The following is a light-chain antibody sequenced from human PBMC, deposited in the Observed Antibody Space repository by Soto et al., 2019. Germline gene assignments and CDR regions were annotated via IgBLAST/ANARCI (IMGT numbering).Light chain of an antibody. J-gene: IGLJ1*01. CDR2: NNL. CDR1: RSNIGSNP. CDR3: ATWDDSLNGYV. Sequence: QSVLTQPPSASETPGQRVVISCSGSRSNIGSNPVNWYQQLPGTAPKLLVFNNLRRPSGVPDRFSGSKSGTSASLAISGLRSEDEADYYCATWDDSLNGYVFGTGTKVTVL. V-gene: IGLV1-44*01.